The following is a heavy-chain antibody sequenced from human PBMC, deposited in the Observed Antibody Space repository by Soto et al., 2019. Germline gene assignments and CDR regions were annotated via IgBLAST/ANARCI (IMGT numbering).Heavy chain of an antibody. Sequence: SETLSLTCAVYGGSFSGYYWNWIRQPPGKGLEWIGEITHSGSTNYNPSLKSRVTISVDTSKNQFSLNLNSVTAADTAVYCCARSSVRGWSYWGQGTLVTVSS. D-gene: IGHD3-10*02. CDR2: ITHSGST. J-gene: IGHJ4*02. CDR3: ARSSVRGWSY. V-gene: IGHV4-34*01. CDR1: GGSFSGYY.